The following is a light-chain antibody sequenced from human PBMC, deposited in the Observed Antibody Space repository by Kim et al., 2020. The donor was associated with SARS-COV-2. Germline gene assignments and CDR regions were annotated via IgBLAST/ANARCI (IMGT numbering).Light chain of an antibody. V-gene: IGKV3-11*01. Sequence: SPGERATPSCRTSQSVSSYLDLYQQKPGHAPRPLLHDSSNRATGIPARFSGSGSGTDFTLTISSRGPEDFAVYYCQQRSNWLSITFGQGTRLEIK. J-gene: IGKJ5*01. CDR3: QQRSNWLSIT. CDR1: QSVSSY. CDR2: DSS.